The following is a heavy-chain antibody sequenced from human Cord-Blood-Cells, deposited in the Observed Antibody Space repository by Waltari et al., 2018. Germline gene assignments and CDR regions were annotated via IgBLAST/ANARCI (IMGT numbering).Heavy chain of an antibody. D-gene: IGHD2-2*02. J-gene: IGHJ5*02. V-gene: IGHV1-69*01. CDR1: GGTFSSYA. Sequence: QVQLVQSGAEVKKPGSSVKVSCKASGGTFSSYAISWVRQAPGQGLEWMGGIIPIFGTANYAQKFQGRVTITADESTSTAYMELSSLRSEDTVVYYCARDFNWSPPHAIAPAAILGNWFDPWGQGTLVTVSS. CDR3: ARDFNWSPPHAIAPAAILGNWFDP. CDR2: IIPIFGTA.